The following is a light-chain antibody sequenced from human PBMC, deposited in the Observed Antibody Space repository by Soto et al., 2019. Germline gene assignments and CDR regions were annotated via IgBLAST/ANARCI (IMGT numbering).Light chain of an antibody. Sequence: AIGLTQSPSSLSASVGHRVTITCGASQGIRNDLGWYQQKPGKAPNLLIYATSSLQGGVPSRFSGSGSGTDFTLTISSLKTEDVATYYCLQDNSYTLTFGGGTQVDIK. CDR3: LQDNSYTLT. CDR1: QGIRND. V-gene: IGKV1-6*01. CDR2: ATS. J-gene: IGKJ4*01.